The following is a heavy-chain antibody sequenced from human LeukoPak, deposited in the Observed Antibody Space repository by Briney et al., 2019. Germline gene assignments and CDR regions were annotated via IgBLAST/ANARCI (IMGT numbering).Heavy chain of an antibody. Sequence: GGSLRLSCTASGFTFGGYAMTWVRQAPGKGLEWISYIGSSGSAGGNIYYAVSVKGRFTVSRDNAKDSLFLQMNSLQDADTAVYYCARAPTPYFTYYMDVWGKGTTVTVSS. D-gene: IGHD2-21*01. CDR1: GFTFGGYA. J-gene: IGHJ6*03. CDR2: IGSSGSAGGNI. CDR3: ARAPTPYFTYYMDV. V-gene: IGHV3-48*02.